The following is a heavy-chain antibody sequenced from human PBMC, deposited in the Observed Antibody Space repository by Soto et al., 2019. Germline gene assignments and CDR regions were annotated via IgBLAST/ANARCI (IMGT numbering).Heavy chain of an antibody. CDR2: IYYSGST. CDR3: ASLWFGELSYYFDY. CDR1: GGSISSGGYY. J-gene: IGHJ4*02. D-gene: IGHD3-10*01. V-gene: IGHV4-31*03. Sequence: SETLSLTCTVSGGSISSGGYYWSWIRQHPGKGLEWIGYIYYSGSTYYNPSLKSRVTISVDTSKNQFSLKLSSVTAADTAVYYCASLWFGELSYYFDYWGQGTLVTVSS.